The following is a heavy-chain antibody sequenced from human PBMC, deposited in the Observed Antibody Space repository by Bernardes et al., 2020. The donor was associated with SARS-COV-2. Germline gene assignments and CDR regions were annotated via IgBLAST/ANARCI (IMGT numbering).Heavy chain of an antibody. CDR2: LYYTGST. CDR1: GGSISAYY. J-gene: IGHJ4*02. CDR3: ARGFDY. Sequence: LSITCTVSGGSISAYYWSWFRQPPGKGLEWIGYLYYTGSTNYNPSLQSRVTISVDTSKNQFSLKLSSVTAADTAVYYCARGFDYWGQGILVTVSS. V-gene: IGHV4-59*01.